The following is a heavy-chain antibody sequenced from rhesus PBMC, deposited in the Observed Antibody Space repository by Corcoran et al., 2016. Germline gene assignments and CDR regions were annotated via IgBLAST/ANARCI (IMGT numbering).Heavy chain of an antibody. CDR3: ARLRSGSSPDY. V-gene: IGHV4-99*01. CDR2: ISGSSGST. D-gene: IGHD6-25*01. J-gene: IGHJ4*01. Sequence: QVQLQESGPGLVKPSETLSLTCAVSGYSISSGYYWGWIRQPPGKGLEYIWYISGSSGSTYYNTSLKCRVTISKDTSKNQFSLKLSSVTAADTAVYYCARLRSGSSPDYWGQGVLVTVSS. CDR1: GYSISSGYY.